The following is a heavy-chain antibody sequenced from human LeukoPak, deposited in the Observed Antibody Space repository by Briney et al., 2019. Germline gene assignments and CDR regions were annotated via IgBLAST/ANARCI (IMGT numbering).Heavy chain of an antibody. CDR3: ARVRGDFDY. CDR2: ISYDGSNK. J-gene: IGHJ4*02. D-gene: IGHD3-16*01. Sequence: PGGSLRLSCEAAGFAFSSYSMHWVRQAPGKGLEWVAVISYDGSNKYYADSVKGRFTISRDNSKNTLYLQMNSLRAEDTAVYYCARVRGDFDYWGQGTLVTVSS. CDR1: GFAFSSYS. V-gene: IGHV3-30*19.